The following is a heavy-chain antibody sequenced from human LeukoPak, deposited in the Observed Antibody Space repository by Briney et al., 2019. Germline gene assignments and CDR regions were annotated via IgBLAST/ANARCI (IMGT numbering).Heavy chain of an antibody. CDR2: IYYSGST. J-gene: IGHJ4*02. Sequence: PSGTLSLTCTVSGGSISSGGYYWSWIRQHPGKGLEWIGYIYYSGSTYYNPSLKSRVTISVDTSKNQFSLKLSSVTAVDTAVYYCARDPYGSGSYLDYWSQGTLVTVSS. CDR1: GGSISSGGYY. V-gene: IGHV4-31*03. D-gene: IGHD3-10*01. CDR3: ARDPYGSGSYLDY.